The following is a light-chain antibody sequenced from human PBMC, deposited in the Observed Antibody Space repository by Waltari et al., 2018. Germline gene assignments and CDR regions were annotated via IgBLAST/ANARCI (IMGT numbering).Light chain of an antibody. CDR2: HAS. V-gene: IGKV3-15*01. J-gene: IGKJ1*01. CDR3: QQYNRWPPGT. CDR1: QTIGLS. Sequence: TVVTQSPATLSVSPGERATISCRTSQTIGLSLAWYQQKPGQAHRLLIYHASTRATDIPARFSGSGSESDFTLTISSLQSEDVAVYYCQQYNRWPPGTFGQGTRVEI.